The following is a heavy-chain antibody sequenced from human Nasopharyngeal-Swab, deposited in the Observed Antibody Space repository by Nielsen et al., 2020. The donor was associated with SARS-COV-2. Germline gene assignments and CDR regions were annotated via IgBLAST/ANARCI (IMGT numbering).Heavy chain of an antibody. Sequence: GESLKISCAASGFTFSSYSMNWVRQAPGKGLEWVSSISSSSSYIYYADSVKGRFTISRDNAKNSLYLQMNSLRAEDTAVYYCARDRALRYFEGLDYWGQGTLVTVSS. J-gene: IGHJ4*02. D-gene: IGHD3-9*01. CDR2: ISSSSSYI. CDR1: GFTFSSYS. V-gene: IGHV3-21*01. CDR3: ARDRALRYFEGLDY.